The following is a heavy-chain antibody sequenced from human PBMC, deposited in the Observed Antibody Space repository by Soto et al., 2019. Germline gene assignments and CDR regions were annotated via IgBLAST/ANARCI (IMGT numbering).Heavy chain of an antibody. Sequence: QVQLVESGGGLVKPGGSLRLSCAASGFTFSDYYMTWIRQAPGKGLEWVSYITSSSSYTNYADSVKGRFTISRDNAKNSLYRQMNSMRAEDTAVYYCAASHGGYWCDPWGQGTLVTVSS. V-gene: IGHV3-11*05. D-gene: IGHD3-10*01. CDR1: GFTFSDYY. CDR2: ITSSSSYT. J-gene: IGHJ5*02. CDR3: AASHGGYWCDP.